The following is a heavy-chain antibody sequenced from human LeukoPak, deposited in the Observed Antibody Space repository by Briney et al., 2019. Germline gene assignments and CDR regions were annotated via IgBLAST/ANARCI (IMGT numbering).Heavy chain of an antibody. V-gene: IGHV4-4*07. CDR3: ARDISDYGDDYWFDP. CDR1: GGSISRYY. J-gene: IGHJ5*02. CDR2: IYTSGST. D-gene: IGHD4-17*01. Sequence: SETLSLTCTVSGGSISRYYWSWIRQPAGKGPEWTGRIYTSGSTNYNPSLKSRVTMSVDTSKNQFSLKLSSVTAADTAVYYCARDISDYGDDYWFDPWGQGTLVTVSS.